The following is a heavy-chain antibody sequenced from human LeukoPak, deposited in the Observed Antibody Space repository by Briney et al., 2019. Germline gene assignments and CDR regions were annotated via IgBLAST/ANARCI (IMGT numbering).Heavy chain of an antibody. J-gene: IGHJ4*02. D-gene: IGHD2/OR15-2a*01. CDR3: ARWGWAAHYFSRYYFDY. CDR2: ISAYNGNT. V-gene: IGHV1-18*01. Sequence: ASVKVSCKASGYTFTSYGIGWVRQAPGQGLEWMGWISAYNGNTNYAQKLQGRVTMTTDTSTSTAYMELRSLRSDDTAVYYCARWGWAAHYFSRYYFDYWGQGTLVTVSS. CDR1: GYTFTSYG.